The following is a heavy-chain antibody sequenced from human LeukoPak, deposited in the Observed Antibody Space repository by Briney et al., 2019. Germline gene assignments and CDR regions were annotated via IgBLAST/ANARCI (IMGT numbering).Heavy chain of an antibody. D-gene: IGHD6-19*01. J-gene: IGHJ4*02. CDR2: MNPNSGNT. V-gene: IGHV1-8*01. CDR3: ARGGKQWLVFDY. CDR1: GYTFTSYD. Sequence: ASVKVSCKASGYTFTSYDINRVRQATGQGLEWMGWMNPNSGNTGYAQKFQGRVTMTRNTSISTAYMELSSLRSEDTAVYYCARGGKQWLVFDYWGQGTLVTVSS.